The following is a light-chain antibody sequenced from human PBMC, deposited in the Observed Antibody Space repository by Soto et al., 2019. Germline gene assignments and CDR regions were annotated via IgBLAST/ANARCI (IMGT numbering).Light chain of an antibody. J-gene: IGLJ2*01. V-gene: IGLV2-14*01. Sequence: QSALTQPASVSGSPGQSITISCTGTSSDVGGYNSVSWYQQHPGKAPKLMLYEVSDRPSGVSNRFSGSKSGNTASLTISGLQAEDEADYYCSSYTSSTTVVFGGGTKLTVL. CDR2: EVS. CDR1: SSDVGGYNS. CDR3: SSYTSSTTVV.